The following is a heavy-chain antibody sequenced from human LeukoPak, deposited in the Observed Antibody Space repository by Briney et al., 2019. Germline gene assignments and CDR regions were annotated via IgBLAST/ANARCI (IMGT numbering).Heavy chain of an antibody. V-gene: IGHV3-30*03. CDR3: ATSLRYFDWLRNFDY. J-gene: IGHJ4*02. CDR2: ISYDGSNK. D-gene: IGHD3-9*01. CDR1: GFTFSSYG. Sequence: QTGRSLRLSCAASGFTFSSYGMHWVRQAPGKGLEWVAVISYDGSNKYYADSVKGRFTISRDNSKNTLYLQMNSLRAEDTAVYYCATSLRYFDWLRNFDYWGQGTLVTVSS.